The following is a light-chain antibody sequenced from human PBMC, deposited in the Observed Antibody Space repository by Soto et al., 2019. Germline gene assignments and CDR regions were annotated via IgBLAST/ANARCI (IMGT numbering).Light chain of an antibody. V-gene: IGLV2-8*01. J-gene: IGLJ1*01. CDR1: SSDVGGYDS. CDR2: EVT. Sequence: QSALTQPPSASGSPGQSVTISCTGTSSDVGGYDSVSWYQQHPGKAPKLMVYEVTKRPSGVPYRFSGSRSGNTASLTVSGLQAEDEEDYYCSSYAGSNNPYVFGTGTKLTVL. CDR3: SSYAGSNNPYV.